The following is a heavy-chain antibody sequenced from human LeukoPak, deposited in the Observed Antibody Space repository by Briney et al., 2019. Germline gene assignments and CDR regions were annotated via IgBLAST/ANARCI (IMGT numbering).Heavy chain of an antibody. V-gene: IGHV3-30*18. CDR3: AKDPTYSGPRNFDY. J-gene: IGHJ4*02. CDR2: ISYDGSNK. CDR1: GFAFSSYG. Sequence: PGRSLRLSCAASGFAFSSYGMHWVRQAPGKGLEWVAVISYDGSNKYCADSVKGRFTISRDNSKNTLYLQMNSLRAEDTAVYYCAKDPTYSGPRNFDYWGQGTLVTVSS. D-gene: IGHD4-11*01.